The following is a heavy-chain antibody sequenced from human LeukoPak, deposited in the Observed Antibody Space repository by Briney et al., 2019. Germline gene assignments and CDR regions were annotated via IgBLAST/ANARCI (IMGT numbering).Heavy chain of an antibody. V-gene: IGHV3-74*01. D-gene: IGHD3-22*01. CDR2: INSDGSDT. CDR3: AKSTMIVVALLYFDY. J-gene: IGHJ4*02. Sequence: GGSLRLSCAASGFTFSSYWMHWVRQAPGKGLVWVSRINSDGSDTNYADSVKGRFTISRDNAKNTLYLQMNNLRAEDTAVYYCAKSTMIVVALLYFDYWGQGTLATVSS. CDR1: GFTFSSYW.